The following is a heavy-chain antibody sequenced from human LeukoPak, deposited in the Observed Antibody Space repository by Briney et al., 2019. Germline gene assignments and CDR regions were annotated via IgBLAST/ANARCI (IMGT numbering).Heavy chain of an antibody. Sequence: GASVTVSSKSSGYTFTLYYMHWVRQAPGQGREWMGWINPNSGGTNYAQKFQGRVTITKDTSIRTAYMELSRLISDDTVVYYCAREDYCSSTSCYVSNKYNLFDPWGQGTLVTVSS. CDR3: AREDYCSSTSCYVSNKYNLFDP. J-gene: IGHJ5*02. D-gene: IGHD2-2*01. CDR2: INPNSGGT. CDR1: GYTFTLYY. V-gene: IGHV1-2*02.